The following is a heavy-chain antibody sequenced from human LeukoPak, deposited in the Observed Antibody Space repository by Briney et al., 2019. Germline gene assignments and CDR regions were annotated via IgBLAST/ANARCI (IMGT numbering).Heavy chain of an antibody. CDR2: INHSGGT. V-gene: IGHV4-34*01. J-gene: IGHJ4*02. CDR3: ARSHYSSSWFDY. CDR1: GGSISSYY. Sequence: SETLSLTCTVSGGSISSYYWSWTRQPPGKGLEWIGEINHSGGTNYNPSLKSRVTISVDTSKNQFSLKLSSVTAADTAVYYCARSHYSSSWFDYWGQGTLVTVSS. D-gene: IGHD6-13*01.